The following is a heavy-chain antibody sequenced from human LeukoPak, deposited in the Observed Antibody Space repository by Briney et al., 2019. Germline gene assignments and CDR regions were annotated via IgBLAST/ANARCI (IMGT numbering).Heavy chain of an antibody. J-gene: IGHJ4*02. CDR2: IYSGGST. Sequence: GGSLRLSCAASGFTVSSNYMSWVRQAPGKGLEWVSVIYSGGSTYYADSVKGRFTISRDNSKNTLYLQMNSLRAEDTAVYYCARGGVGATTSSPYYFDYWGQGTLVTVSS. CDR3: ARGGVGATTSSPYYFDY. CDR1: GFTVSSNY. V-gene: IGHV3-53*01. D-gene: IGHD1-26*01.